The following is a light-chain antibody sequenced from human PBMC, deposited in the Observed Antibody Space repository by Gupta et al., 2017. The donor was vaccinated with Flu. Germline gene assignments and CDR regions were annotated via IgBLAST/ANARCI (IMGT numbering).Light chain of an antibody. J-gene: IGKJ1*01. CDR1: QSISSW. V-gene: IGKV1-5*03. CDR2: KAS. CDR3: QQYNSYSGT. Sequence: SPSTLSASVGDRVTITCRASQSISSWLAWYQQKPGKAPKLLIYKASSLESGVPSRFSGSGSGTEFTLTISSLQPDDFATYYCQQYNSYSGTFGQGTKVEIK.